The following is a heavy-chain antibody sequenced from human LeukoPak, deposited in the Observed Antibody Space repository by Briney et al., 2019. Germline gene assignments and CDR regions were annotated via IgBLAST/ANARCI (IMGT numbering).Heavy chain of an antibody. V-gene: IGHV3-30*02. CDR3: AKTTYASNSSGWYNHFDY. Sequence: GGSLRLSCAASGFTFSSYGMHWVRQAPGKGLEWVAFIRYDGTNKYYADSVKGRFTISRDNSKNTLYLQLNSLRAEDTTVYYCAKTTYASNSSGWYNHFDYWGQGTLVTVSS. J-gene: IGHJ4*02. CDR1: GFTFSSYG. D-gene: IGHD6-19*01. CDR2: IRYDGTNK.